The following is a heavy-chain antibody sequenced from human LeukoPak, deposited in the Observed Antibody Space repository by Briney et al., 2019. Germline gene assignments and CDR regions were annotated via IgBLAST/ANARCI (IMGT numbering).Heavy chain of an antibody. CDR1: GYTFTSYY. CDR2: INTNTGNP. J-gene: IGHJ6*03. V-gene: IGHV7-4-1*02. CDR3: ARRRGVRGVTYYMDV. Sequence: ASVKVSCKASGYTFTSYYMHWVRQAPGQGLEWMGWINTNTGNPTYAQGFTGRFVFSLDTSVSTAYLQISSLKAEDTAVYYCARRRGVRGVTYYMDVWGKGTTVTVSS. D-gene: IGHD3-10*01.